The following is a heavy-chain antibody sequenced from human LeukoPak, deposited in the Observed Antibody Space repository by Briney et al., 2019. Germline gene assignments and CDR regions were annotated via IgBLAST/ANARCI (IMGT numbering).Heavy chain of an antibody. CDR3: ARLRDLYNVFEY. CDR1: GGSISGHY. CDR2: IRYSGNT. Sequence: SETLSLTCTVSGGSISGHYWGWVRQPPGKGLECFGTIRYSGNTNYNPSLKSRVTMSIDTSKNQFSLRLTSVTAADTAVYYCARLRDLYNVFEYWGQGALVTVSS. V-gene: IGHV4-59*08. J-gene: IGHJ4*02. D-gene: IGHD3-16*01.